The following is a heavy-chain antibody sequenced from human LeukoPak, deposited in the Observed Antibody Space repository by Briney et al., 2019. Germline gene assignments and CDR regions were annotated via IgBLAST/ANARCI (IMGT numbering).Heavy chain of an antibody. CDR1: GFTFSSYV. D-gene: IGHD5-18*01. V-gene: IGHV3-23*01. CDR2: ISGSGGYT. Sequence: PGGSLRLSCAASGFTFSSYVMNWVRQAPGKGLEWVSAISGSGGYTYYGDSVKGRFTVSRDDSSNTLFMQMNSLRAEDTAVYYCARAAPGYSYGYHYFDYWGQGTLVTVSS. CDR3: ARAAPGYSYGYHYFDY. J-gene: IGHJ4*02.